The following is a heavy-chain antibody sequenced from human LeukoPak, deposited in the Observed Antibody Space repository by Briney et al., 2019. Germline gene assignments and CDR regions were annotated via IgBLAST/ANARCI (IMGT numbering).Heavy chain of an antibody. J-gene: IGHJ6*02. V-gene: IGHV3-64D*09. CDR3: VRGYSFGPYGMDV. CDR1: GFPFSSYA. Sequence: GGSLRLSCSSSGFPFSSYAMHWVRQAPGKGLEYVSAISDSGGSTYYADSVKGRFTISRDNSKNTLYLQMSSLRAEDTAVYFCVRGYSFGPYGMDVWGQGTTVTVSS. D-gene: IGHD2-15*01. CDR2: ISDSGGST.